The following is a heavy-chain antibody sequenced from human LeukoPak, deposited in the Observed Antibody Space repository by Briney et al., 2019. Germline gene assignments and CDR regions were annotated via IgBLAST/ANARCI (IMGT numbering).Heavy chain of an antibody. CDR1: GFTVSSNY. CDR2: IYSGGST. J-gene: IGHJ6*03. Sequence: GGSLRLSCAASGFTVSSNYMSWVRQAPGKGLEWVSVIYSGGSTYYADSVKGRFTISGDNSKNTPYLQMNSLRAEDTAVYYCASGSGSYRTPYYYMDVWGTGTTVTVSS. CDR3: ASGSGSYRTPYYYMDV. D-gene: IGHD3-10*01. V-gene: IGHV3-53*01.